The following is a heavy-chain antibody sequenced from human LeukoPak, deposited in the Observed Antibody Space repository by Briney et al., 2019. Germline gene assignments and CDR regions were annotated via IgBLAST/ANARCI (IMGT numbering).Heavy chain of an antibody. J-gene: IGHJ6*02. Sequence: RASVTVSCTASRGTFSTHTITWVRQAPRQGLEWLGGITPVFGTARYAQKIQGRITITADESTSTAYMELSTLTSEDTALYYCARDGGLNDYGDYTPPFYAMDVWGQGTTVTVSS. V-gene: IGHV1-69*13. D-gene: IGHD4-17*01. CDR2: ITPVFGTA. CDR3: ARDGGLNDYGDYTPPFYAMDV. CDR1: RGTFSTHT.